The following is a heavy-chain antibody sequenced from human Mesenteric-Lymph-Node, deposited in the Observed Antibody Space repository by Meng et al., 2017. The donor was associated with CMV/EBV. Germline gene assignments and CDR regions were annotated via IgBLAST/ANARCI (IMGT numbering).Heavy chain of an antibody. Sequence: CVASGFTFSDYAMNWVRQAPGKGLEWVSGISVSGSSTYYADSVKGRFTISRDNSKNSLYLQMDSLRADDTAVYYCAKGAGPSAYGRYWGQGTLVTVSS. J-gene: IGHJ4*02. V-gene: IGHV3-23*01. CDR1: GFTFSDYA. CDR3: AKGAGPSAYGRY. D-gene: IGHD5-12*01. CDR2: ISVSGSST.